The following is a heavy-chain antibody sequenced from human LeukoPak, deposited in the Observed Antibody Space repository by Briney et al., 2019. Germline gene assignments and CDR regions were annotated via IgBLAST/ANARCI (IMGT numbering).Heavy chain of an antibody. CDR1: GYTFTIYG. D-gene: IGHD5-12*01. CDR3: AREGRYSGYDYPFDY. CDR2: ISAYNGNT. Sequence: ASVTVSFTASGYTFTIYGISWVRQAPGQGREWMGWISAYNGNTNYAQKLQGRVTMTTDTSTSTAYMELRSLRSDDTVVYYCAREGRYSGYDYPFDYWGQGTLVTVSS. J-gene: IGHJ4*02. V-gene: IGHV1-18*01.